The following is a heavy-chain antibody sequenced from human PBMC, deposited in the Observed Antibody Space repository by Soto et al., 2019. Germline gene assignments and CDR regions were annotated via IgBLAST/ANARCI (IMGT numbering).Heavy chain of an antibody. CDR2: IYHSGST. CDR3: ARGVIIRGAHSGWFDP. J-gene: IGHJ5*02. Sequence: SETLSLTCAVSGGSISSSNWWSWVRQPPGKGLEWIGEIYHSGSTNYNPSLKSRVTISVDKSKNQFSLKLSSVTAADTAVYYCARGVIIRGAHSGWFDPWGQGTLVTVSS. D-gene: IGHD3-10*01. CDR1: GGSISSSNW. V-gene: IGHV4-4*02.